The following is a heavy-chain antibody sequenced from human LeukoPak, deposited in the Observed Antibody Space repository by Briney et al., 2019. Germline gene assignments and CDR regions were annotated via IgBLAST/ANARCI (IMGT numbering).Heavy chain of an antibody. CDR2: IKQGASEK. CDR3: ARERREVAGFDP. V-gene: IGHV3-7*04. CDR1: GFTFSNYW. J-gene: IGHJ5*02. D-gene: IGHD5-12*01. Sequence: GGSLRLSCAASGFTFSNYWMTWVRQAPGKGLEWVANIKQGASEKYYVDSVKGRFTISRDDAKNSLYLQMNSLRAEDTAVYYCARERREVAGFDPWGQGTLVTVSS.